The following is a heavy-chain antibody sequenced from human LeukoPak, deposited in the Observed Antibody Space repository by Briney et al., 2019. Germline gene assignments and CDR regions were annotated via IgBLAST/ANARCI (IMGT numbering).Heavy chain of an antibody. D-gene: IGHD5-24*01. CDR1: GFTVSGHP. V-gene: IGHV3-23*01. CDR3: AKGGPQFFDY. Sequence: GGSLRLSCAASGFTVSGHPMSWVRQAPGKGLEWASTISGSGGSTYSADSVKGRFTISRDNSRNTLYLQMNSLRAEDTAIYYCAKGGPQFFDYWGQGTLVTVSS. CDR2: ISGSGGST. J-gene: IGHJ4*02.